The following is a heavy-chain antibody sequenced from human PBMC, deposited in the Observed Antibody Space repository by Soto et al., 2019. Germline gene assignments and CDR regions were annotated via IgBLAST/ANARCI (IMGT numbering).Heavy chain of an antibody. CDR1: GFTFSSYA. CDR2: ISGSGGST. J-gene: IGHJ3*02. CDR3: VDVGGEDAFDI. Sequence: EVQLLESGGGLVQPGGSLRLSCAASGFTFSSYAMSWVRQAPGKGLEWVSAISGSGGSTYYADSVKGRFTISRDNSKYTVYLQMNSLRAEDTAVYYCVDVGGEDAFDIWGQGTMVTVSS. D-gene: IGHD3-16*01. V-gene: IGHV3-23*01.